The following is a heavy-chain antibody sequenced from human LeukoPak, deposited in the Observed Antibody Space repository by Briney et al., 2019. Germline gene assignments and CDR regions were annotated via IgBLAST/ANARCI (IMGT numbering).Heavy chain of an antibody. CDR3: ARAIRYSNTWEYFDY. Sequence: SVKVSCKASGGTFSRYGITWVRQAPGQGLEWVGRITPVLGTANYAQKFQDRVTIAADESTSTAYMELSSLRSEDTAIYYCARAIRYSNTWEYFDYWGQGTLVTVSS. D-gene: IGHD6-13*01. V-gene: IGHV1-69*11. CDR1: GGTFSRYG. J-gene: IGHJ4*02. CDR2: ITPVLGTA.